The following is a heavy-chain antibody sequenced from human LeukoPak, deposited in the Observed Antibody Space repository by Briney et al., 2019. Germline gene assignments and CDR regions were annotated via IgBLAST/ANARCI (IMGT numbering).Heavy chain of an antibody. D-gene: IGHD5-12*01. Sequence: SETLSLTCTVSGGSISSYYWSCIRQPPGKGLEWIGYIYYSGSTNYNPSLKSRVTISVDTSKNQFSLKLSSVTAADTAVYYCARMGHTQPVDIVATMFNGMDVWGQGTTVTVSS. V-gene: IGHV4-59*08. CDR3: ARMGHTQPVDIVATMFNGMDV. J-gene: IGHJ6*02. CDR2: IYYSGST. CDR1: GGSISSYY.